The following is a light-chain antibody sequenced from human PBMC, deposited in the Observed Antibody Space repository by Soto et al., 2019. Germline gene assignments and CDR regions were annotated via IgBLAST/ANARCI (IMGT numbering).Light chain of an antibody. V-gene: IGLV2-14*01. Sequence: QSALTQPASVSGSPGQSITISCTGTSSDVGGYNYVSWYQQHPGKAPKLMIYDVSNRPSGVSNRFSGSKSGNTASLTISGLQAEVEADYYCSSYRSRSLVVFGGGTKLTVL. CDR2: DVS. J-gene: IGLJ2*01. CDR1: SSDVGGYNY. CDR3: SSYRSRSLVV.